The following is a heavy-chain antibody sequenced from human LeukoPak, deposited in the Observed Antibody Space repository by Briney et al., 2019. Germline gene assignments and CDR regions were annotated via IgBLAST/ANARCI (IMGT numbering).Heavy chain of an antibody. CDR2: IYPGDSDT. D-gene: IGHD2-21*02. CDR1: GYNFISYW. Sequence: GESLKISCRSSGYNFISYWIGWVRQMPGKGLEWMGIIYPGDSDTRYSPSFEGQVTISADKSITTAYLQWSSLKPSDTAMYYCVGRASCGGDCYRQSLYYFDSWGQGTLVTVSS. CDR3: VGRASCGGDCYRQSLYYFDS. J-gene: IGHJ4*02. V-gene: IGHV5-51*01.